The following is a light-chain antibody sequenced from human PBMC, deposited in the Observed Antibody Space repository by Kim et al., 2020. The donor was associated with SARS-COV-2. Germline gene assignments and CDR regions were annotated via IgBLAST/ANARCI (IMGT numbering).Light chain of an antibody. V-gene: IGKV4-1*01. CDR3: QRYYDTPLT. CDR2: WAS. J-gene: IGKJ4*01. Sequence: DIVMTQSPDSLTVSLGERATINCKSSQSVLHSSNNYNYLAWYQQKPGQPPKVLIYWASTRESGVPDRFSGSGSGTDFTLTINSLQAEDVAVYYCQRYYDTPLTFGGGTKVDIK. CDR1: QSVLHSSNNYNY.